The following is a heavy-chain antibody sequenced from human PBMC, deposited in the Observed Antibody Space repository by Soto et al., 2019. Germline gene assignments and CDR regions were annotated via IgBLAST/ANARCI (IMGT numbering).Heavy chain of an antibody. D-gene: IGHD3-16*02. V-gene: IGHV3-15*01. Sequence: GGSLRLSCAASGFTFSNAWMSWVRQAPGKGLEWVGRIKSKTDGGTTDYAAPVKGRFTISRDDSKNTLYLQMNSLKTEDTAVYYCTRDYVWGSYPKNWGQGTLVTVSS. CDR1: GFTFSNAW. CDR2: IKSKTDGGTT. J-gene: IGHJ4*02. CDR3: TRDYVWGSYPKN.